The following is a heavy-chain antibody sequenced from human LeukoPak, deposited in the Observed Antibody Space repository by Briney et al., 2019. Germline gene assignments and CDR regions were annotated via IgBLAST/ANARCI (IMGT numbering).Heavy chain of an antibody. CDR1: GFTFDDYA. Sequence: GGSLRLSCAASGFTFDDYAMHWVRQAPGKGLEWVSGISWNSGSIGYADSVKGRFTISRDNSKNTLYLQMNSLRAEDTAVYYCAKGHDTRTATLDYWGQGTLVTVSS. V-gene: IGHV3-9*01. D-gene: IGHD1-1*01. CDR3: AKGHDTRTATLDY. CDR2: ISWNSGSI. J-gene: IGHJ4*02.